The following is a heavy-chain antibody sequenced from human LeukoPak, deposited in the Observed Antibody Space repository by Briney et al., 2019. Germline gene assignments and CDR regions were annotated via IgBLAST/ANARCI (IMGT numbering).Heavy chain of an antibody. D-gene: IGHD3-10*01. Sequence: PGRSLRLSCAASGFTFGSYGMHWVRQAPGKGLEWVAVIWYDGSNKYYADSVKGRFTISRDNSKNTLYLQMNSLRAEDTAVYYCARDRSYDNVFDYGGLGSLVTVSS. V-gene: IGHV3-33*01. CDR1: GFTFGSYG. CDR2: IWYDGSNK. CDR3: ARDRSYDNVFDY. J-gene: IGHJ4*02.